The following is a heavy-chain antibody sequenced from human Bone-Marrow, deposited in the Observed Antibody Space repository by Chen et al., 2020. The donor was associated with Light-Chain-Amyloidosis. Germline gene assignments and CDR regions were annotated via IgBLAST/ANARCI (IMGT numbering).Heavy chain of an antibody. D-gene: IGHD3-9*01. J-gene: IGHJ4*02. CDR3: TRGRLEVGTESGFRFFDLRFFDY. V-gene: IGHV3-21*04. CDR2: ISPEHYI. CDR1: GFTFHSYS. Sequence: EVQLVESGGGLVKPGGSLRLSCAASGFTFHSYSMNWVRQAPGKGLEWLSSISPEHYIYYADSLKGRSTISRDNARNSVSLQMNIQRADDTAIYYCTRGRLEVGTESGFRFFDLRFFDYWGQGTPVTVSS.